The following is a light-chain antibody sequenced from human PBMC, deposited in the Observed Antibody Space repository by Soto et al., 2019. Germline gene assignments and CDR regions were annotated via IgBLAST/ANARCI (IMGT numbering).Light chain of an antibody. V-gene: IGKV2-28*01. CDR1: QSLLYSNGYTY. CDR2: FGS. CDR3: MQALQTPYT. Sequence: DIVMTQSPLSLPVTPGEPASISCRASQSLLYSNGYTYLDWYLQKPGQSPQLLIYFGSSRASGVPDRFSGSGSGTDFTLKISRVEAEDVGVYYCMQALQTPYTFGQGTKVEIK. J-gene: IGKJ2*01.